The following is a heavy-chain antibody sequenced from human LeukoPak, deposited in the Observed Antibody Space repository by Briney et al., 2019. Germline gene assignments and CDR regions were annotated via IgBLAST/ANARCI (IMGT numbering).Heavy chain of an antibody. CDR2: ISSSGSTI. CDR3: ARAPHDYGDYVPGYYYMDV. D-gene: IGHD4-17*01. J-gene: IGHJ6*03. V-gene: IGHV3-48*03. CDR1: GFTFSSYE. Sequence: GGSLRLSCAASGFTFSSYEMNWVRQAPGKGLEWVSYISSSGSTIYYADSVKGRFTISRDNAKNSLYLQMNSLRAEDTAVYYCARAPHDYGDYVPGYYYMDVWGKGTTVTVSS.